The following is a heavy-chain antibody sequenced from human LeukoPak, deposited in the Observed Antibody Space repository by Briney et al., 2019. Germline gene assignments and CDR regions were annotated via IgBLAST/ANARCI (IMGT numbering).Heavy chain of an antibody. CDR3: ARDRGRFDP. Sequence: ASVKVSCKASGYTFTNYYMHWVRQAPGQGLEWMGIINPSGGGTTYAQKFQGRVTMTRDTSTSTVYMELSSLRSEDTAVYYCARDRGRFDPWGQGTLVTVSS. D-gene: IGHD6-13*01. CDR2: INPSGGGT. J-gene: IGHJ5*02. CDR1: GYTFTNYY. V-gene: IGHV1-46*01.